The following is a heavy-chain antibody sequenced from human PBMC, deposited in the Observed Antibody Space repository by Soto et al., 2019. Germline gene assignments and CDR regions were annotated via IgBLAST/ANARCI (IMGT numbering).Heavy chain of an antibody. D-gene: IGHD3-3*01. V-gene: IGHV3-23*01. CDR2: ISGSGGST. CDR1: GLTFSSYA. Sequence: PVGSLRLSCAASGLTFSSYAMSWVRQAPGKGLEWVSAISGSGGSTYYADSVKGRFTISRDNSKNTLYLQMNGLRAEDTAVYYCAKDLTIFGVVRLGMDVWGQGTTVTVSS. CDR3: AKDLTIFGVVRLGMDV. J-gene: IGHJ6*02.